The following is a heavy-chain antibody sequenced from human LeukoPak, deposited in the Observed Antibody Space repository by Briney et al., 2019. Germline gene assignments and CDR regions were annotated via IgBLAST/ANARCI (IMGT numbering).Heavy chain of an antibody. D-gene: IGHD3-10*01. Sequence: ASVKVSCKASGYTFTGYYMHWVRQAPGQGLEWMGWISAYNGNTNYAQKLQGRVTMTTDTSTSTAYMELRSLRSDDTAVYYCARDRARSYYKSAGAAWFDPWGQGTLVTVSS. J-gene: IGHJ5*02. CDR3: ARDRARSYYKSAGAAWFDP. V-gene: IGHV1-18*04. CDR1: GYTFTGYY. CDR2: ISAYNGNT.